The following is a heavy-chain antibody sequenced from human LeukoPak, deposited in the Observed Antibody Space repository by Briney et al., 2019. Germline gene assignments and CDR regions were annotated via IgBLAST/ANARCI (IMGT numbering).Heavy chain of an antibody. J-gene: IGHJ4*02. CDR2: MSGDGTRT. CDR1: GFSFSSYA. V-gene: IGHV3-23*01. Sequence: GGSLRLSCAASGFSFSSYAMTWARQAPVKGLEWVSAMSGDGTRTYYADSVKGRFTISRDNSKNTLYLEMSSLRVEDTAIYYCAKWPEGAMDYFDYWGQGTLVTVSS. D-gene: IGHD3-16*01. CDR3: AKWPEGAMDYFDY.